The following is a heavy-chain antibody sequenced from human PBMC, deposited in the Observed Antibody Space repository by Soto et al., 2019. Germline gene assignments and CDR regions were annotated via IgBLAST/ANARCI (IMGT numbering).Heavy chain of an antibody. CDR3: AIANYGDDDY. D-gene: IGHD4-17*01. J-gene: IGHJ4*02. CDR2: ISAYSGNV. CDR1: GDTFSRST. V-gene: IGHV1-18*01. Sequence: QVQLVQSGAEVKKPGASVKVSCKTSGDTFSRSTISWVRQAPGQGLEWMGWISAYSGNVKYAWKFQDRVTMTTDTSTSTAYVELRCLRFDDTAVYYCAIANYGDDDYWGQGTLVTVSS.